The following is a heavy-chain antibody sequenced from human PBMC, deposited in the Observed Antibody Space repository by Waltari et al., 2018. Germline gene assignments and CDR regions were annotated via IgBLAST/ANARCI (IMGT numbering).Heavy chain of an antibody. CDR2: IGHDGSLK. J-gene: IGHJ5*01. CDR3: AKENNDLLCDS. CDR1: GFYFSIYG. V-gene: IGHV3-30*18. Sequence: QVQLEESGGGVVQPGRSLRLSCAASGFYFSIYGMHWVLQAPGKGVEWVAVIGHDGSLKYYADAVRGRFTISRDNSKNTLFLEMNSLRGEDTAVYYCAKENNDLLCDSWGQGTQVTVSS. D-gene: IGHD2-15*01.